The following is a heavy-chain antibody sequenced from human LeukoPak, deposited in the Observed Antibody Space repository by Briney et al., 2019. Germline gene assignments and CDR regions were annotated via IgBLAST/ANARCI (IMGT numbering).Heavy chain of an antibody. D-gene: IGHD5-12*01. CDR1: GGTFSSYA. CDR3: ARGYSGYDYLQIGYFDL. Sequence: ASVKVSCKASGGTFSSYAISWVRQAPGQGLEWMGGIIPIFGTANYAQKFQGRVTITADESTSTAYMELSSLRSEDTAVYYCARGYSGYDYLQIGYFDLWGRGTLVTVSS. V-gene: IGHV1-69*13. J-gene: IGHJ2*01. CDR2: IIPIFGTA.